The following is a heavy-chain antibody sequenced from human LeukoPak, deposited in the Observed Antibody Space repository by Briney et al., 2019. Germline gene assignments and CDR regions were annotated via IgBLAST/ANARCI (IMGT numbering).Heavy chain of an antibody. Sequence: GGSLRLSCAASGFTFRTYAMTWVRQAPGKGLEWVPVISTRRGRTDYAESVKGRFTISRDDSKNTMYLQMNSLRAEDTAVYYCAQGDWLDYWGQGTLVTVSS. CDR1: GFTFRTYA. CDR3: AQGDWLDY. J-gene: IGHJ4*02. D-gene: IGHD2-21*02. CDR2: ISTRRGRT. V-gene: IGHV3-23*01.